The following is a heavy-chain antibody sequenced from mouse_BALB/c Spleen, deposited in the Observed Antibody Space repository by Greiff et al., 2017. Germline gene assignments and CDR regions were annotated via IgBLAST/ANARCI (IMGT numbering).Heavy chain of an antibody. J-gene: IGHJ2*01. CDR2: ISSGGSYT. CDR3: TREGDWDNFDY. V-gene: IGHV5-6-4*01. CDR1: GFTFSSYT. Sequence: EVMLVESGGGLVKPGGSLKLSCAASGFTFSSYTMSWVRQTPEKRLEWVATISSGGSYTYYPDSVKVRFTISRDNAKNTLYLQMSSLKSEDTAMYYCTREGDWDNFDYWGQGTTLTVSS. D-gene: IGHD4-1*01.